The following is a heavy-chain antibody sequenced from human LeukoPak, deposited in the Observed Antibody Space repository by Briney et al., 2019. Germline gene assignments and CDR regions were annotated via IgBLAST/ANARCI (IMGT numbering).Heavy chain of an antibody. D-gene: IGHD6-13*01. CDR2: ISSSSSDI. V-gene: IGHV3-21*01. CDR3: ARPTASTSSSPVGY. CDR1: GFTFSSYS. Sequence: PGGSLRLSCAASGFTFSSYSMNWVRQAPGKGLEWVSFISSSSSDIYYADSVKGGFTISRDNAKNSLYLQMNSLRAEDTAVYYCARPTASTSSSPVGYWGQGTLVTVSS. J-gene: IGHJ4*02.